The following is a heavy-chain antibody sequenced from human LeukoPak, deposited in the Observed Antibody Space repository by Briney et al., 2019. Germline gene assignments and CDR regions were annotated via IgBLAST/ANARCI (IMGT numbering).Heavy chain of an antibody. V-gene: IGHV5-51*01. J-gene: IGHJ5*02. CDR3: ARLYSSSSNWFDP. Sequence: GEALKISCKGSGYSFTSYWIGWVLQMPGKSLEWMGIIYPGDSDTRYSPSFQGQVTISADKSISTAYLQWSSLKASDTAMYYCARLYSSSSNWFDPWGQGTLVTVSS. D-gene: IGHD6-6*01. CDR1: GYSFTSYW. CDR2: IYPGDSDT.